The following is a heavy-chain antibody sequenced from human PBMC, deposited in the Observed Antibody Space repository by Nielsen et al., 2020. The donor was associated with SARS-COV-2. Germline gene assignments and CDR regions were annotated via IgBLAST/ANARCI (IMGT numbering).Heavy chain of an antibody. Sequence: LRLSCAASGFTFSSYSMNWIRQPPGKGLEWIGYIYYSGSTYYNPSLKSRVTISVDTSKNQFSLKLSSVTAADTALYYCARERVGGITIFGVVTRYGMDVWGQGTTVTVSS. D-gene: IGHD3-3*01. J-gene: IGHJ6*02. CDR1: GFTFSSYS. CDR3: ARERVGGITIFGVVTRYGMDV. V-gene: IGHV4-30-4*08. CDR2: IYYSGST.